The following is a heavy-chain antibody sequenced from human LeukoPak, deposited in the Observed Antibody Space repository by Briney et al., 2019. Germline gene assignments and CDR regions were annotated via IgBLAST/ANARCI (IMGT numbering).Heavy chain of an antibody. CDR1: TFTFSSYG. V-gene: IGHV3-33*06. CDR3: AKDRDRFENLDY. CDR2: IYYDGSIK. D-gene: IGHD3-10*01. Sequence: PGGSLRLSCAGYTFTFSSYGMHWVRQAPGKGLEWVAVIYYDGSIKYYADSVKGRFTISRDSSKNTLYLQMNSLRAEDTAVYYCAKDRDRFENLDYWGQGTLVTVSS. J-gene: IGHJ4*02.